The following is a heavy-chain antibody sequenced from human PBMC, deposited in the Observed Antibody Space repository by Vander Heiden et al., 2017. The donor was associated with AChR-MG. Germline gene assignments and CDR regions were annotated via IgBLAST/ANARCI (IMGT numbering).Heavy chain of an antibody. Sequence: QVQLQESGPGLVKPSETLSLTCTVSGGSISSYYWSWIRQPPGKGLEWIGYIYYSGSTNYNPSLKSRVTISVDTSKNQCSLKLSSVTAADTAVYYCARNRAGYYGDYSIHDYWGQGTLVTVSS. CDR1: GGSISSYY. D-gene: IGHD4-17*01. CDR2: IYYSGST. J-gene: IGHJ4*02. CDR3: ARNRAGYYGDYSIHDY. V-gene: IGHV4-59*08.